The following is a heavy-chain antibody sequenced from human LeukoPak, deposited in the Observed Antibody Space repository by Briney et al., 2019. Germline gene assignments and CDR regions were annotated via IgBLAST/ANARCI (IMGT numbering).Heavy chain of an antibody. CDR3: ARVLSFNRRDAFDI. CDR2: IYQSGST. Sequence: SETLSLTCSVSFYSIGSGYYWAWIRQPPGKGLEWIGSIYQSGSTYYNPSLKSRVTISGDTSKNQFSLKLSSVTAADTAVYYCARVLSFNRRDAFDIWGQGTMVTVSS. V-gene: IGHV4-38-2*02. D-gene: IGHD1-14*01. J-gene: IGHJ3*02. CDR1: FYSIGSGYY.